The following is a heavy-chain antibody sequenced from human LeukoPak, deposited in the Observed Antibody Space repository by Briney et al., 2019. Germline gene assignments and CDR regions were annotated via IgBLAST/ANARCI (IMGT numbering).Heavy chain of an antibody. J-gene: IGHJ4*02. CDR2: ISSSSSYI. Sequence: GGSLRLSCAASGFTFSSYSMNWVRQAPGKGLEWVSSISSSSSYIYYADSVKGRFTISRDNAKSSLYLQMNSLRAEDTAVYYCARAAGDSSGYYHESYYFDYWGQGTLVTVSS. V-gene: IGHV3-21*01. CDR3: ARAAGDSSGYYHESYYFDY. CDR1: GFTFSSYS. D-gene: IGHD3-22*01.